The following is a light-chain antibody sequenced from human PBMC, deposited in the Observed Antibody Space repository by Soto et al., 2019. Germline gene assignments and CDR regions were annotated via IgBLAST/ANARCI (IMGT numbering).Light chain of an antibody. Sequence: DIQMTQSPSSLSASVGDRVTITCRASQTISNYLNWYQQKPGKAPKHLIYAASSLQSGVPSRFSGGGSGTDFTLTISSLQPEDFATYYCQQSYSTWLTFGGGTKVEIK. CDR2: AAS. V-gene: IGKV1-39*01. J-gene: IGKJ4*01. CDR1: QTISNY. CDR3: QQSYSTWLT.